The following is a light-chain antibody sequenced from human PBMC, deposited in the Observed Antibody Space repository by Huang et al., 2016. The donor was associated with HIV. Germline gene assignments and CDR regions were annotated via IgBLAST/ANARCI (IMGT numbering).Light chain of an antibody. V-gene: IGKV4-1*01. CDR1: QSLLSSSTNKNY. CDR3: QQYCKSPQT. CDR2: WAS. Sequence: DIVMTQSPDSLAVSLGETATLTCRSSQSLLSSSTNKNYLAWFQQKSGRPPKLLMFWASKREAGVPDRFSGSGSGGHFTLSISNVKTEDLAVYYCQQYCKSPQTFGSGTRLGI. J-gene: IGKJ1*01.